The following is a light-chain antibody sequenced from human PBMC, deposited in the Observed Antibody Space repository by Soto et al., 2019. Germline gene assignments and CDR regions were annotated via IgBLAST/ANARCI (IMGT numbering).Light chain of an antibody. CDR2: GAS. V-gene: IGKV3-20*01. CDR1: QSVSSSY. J-gene: IGKJ3*01. CDR3: QQYGSSPRT. Sequence: EIVLTQSPGTLSLSPGEIATLSCRASQSVSSSYLAWYQQKPGQAPRLLIYGASSRATGIPDRFSGSGSGTDFTLTISRLEPEDFAVYYCQQYGSSPRTFGPGTKVDI.